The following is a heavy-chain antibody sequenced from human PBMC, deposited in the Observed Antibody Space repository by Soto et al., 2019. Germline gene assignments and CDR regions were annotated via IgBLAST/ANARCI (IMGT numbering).Heavy chain of an antibody. CDR1: GFTFRSYA. Sequence: PGGSLRLSCAGSGFTFRSYAMSWVRQAPGQGLEWVSAIGTAGDTYYPGSVKGRFTISRENAKNSLYLQMNSLRAGDTAVYYCARGDYYDSMYYFDYWGQGT. CDR2: IGTAGDT. CDR3: ARGDYYDSMYYFDY. J-gene: IGHJ4*02. V-gene: IGHV3-13*01. D-gene: IGHD3-22*01.